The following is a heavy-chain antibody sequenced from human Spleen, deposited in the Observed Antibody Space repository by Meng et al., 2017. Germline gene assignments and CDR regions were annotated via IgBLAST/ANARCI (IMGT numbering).Heavy chain of an antibody. J-gene: IGHJ4*02. V-gene: IGHV3-74*03. CDR3: ARPYEGGNFDS. D-gene: IGHD1-26*01. CDR1: GFTFSTYW. CDR2: INTDGSGT. Sequence: GESLKISCAASGFTFSTYWMHWVRQTPGKGLVWVSRINTDGSGTTYADSVRGRFTISRDNAKNTLYLQMNSLTAEDTAVYYYARPYEGGNFDSWGQGTLVTVSS.